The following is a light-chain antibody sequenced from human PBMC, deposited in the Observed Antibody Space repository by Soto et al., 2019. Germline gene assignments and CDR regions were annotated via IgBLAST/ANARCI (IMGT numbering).Light chain of an antibody. CDR2: TAS. V-gene: IGKV3-20*01. Sequence: EIVLTQSPGTLSLSPGERATLSCRASQSVGNNYLAWYQQKPGQAPRLLIYTASTRASGIPERFSGSGSGTDFTLTISRLAPEDFAVYYCQDYGSSEWTFGQGTKVDIK. CDR1: QSVGNNY. J-gene: IGKJ1*01. CDR3: QDYGSSEWT.